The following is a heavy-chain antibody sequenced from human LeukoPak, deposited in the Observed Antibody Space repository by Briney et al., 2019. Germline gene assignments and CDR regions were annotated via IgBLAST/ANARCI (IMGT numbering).Heavy chain of an antibody. D-gene: IGHD3-22*01. CDR2: IKTDGSEK. CDR3: ATYSSLNAREFQY. V-gene: IGHV3-7*01. J-gene: IGHJ1*01. Sequence: PGGSLRLSCEGSGFTFSNYWMSWVCQAPGKGLEWVANIKTDGSEKYYVDSVKGRFTISRDNAKNSLYLQMNSLRAEDTAVYYCATYSSLNAREFQYWGQGTLVTVSS. CDR1: GFTFSNYW.